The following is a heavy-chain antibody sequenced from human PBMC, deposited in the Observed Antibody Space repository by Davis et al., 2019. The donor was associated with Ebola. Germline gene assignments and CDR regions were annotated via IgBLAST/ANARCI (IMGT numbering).Heavy chain of an antibody. V-gene: IGHV3-30-3*01. J-gene: IGHJ6*02. CDR3: ARVWGYYGMDV. CDR1: GFTFSTFA. CDR2: ISYDGSNK. Sequence: GGSLRLSCAASGFTFSTFAMHWVRQAPGKGLEWVAVISYDGSNKYYADSVKGRFTISRDNAKNSLYLQMNSLRAEDTAVYYCARVWGYYGMDVWGQGTTVTVSS. D-gene: IGHD1-26*01.